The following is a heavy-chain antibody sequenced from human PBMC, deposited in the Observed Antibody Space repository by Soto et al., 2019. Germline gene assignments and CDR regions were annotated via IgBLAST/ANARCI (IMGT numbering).Heavy chain of an antibody. Sequence: GGSLRLSCVASGFTFSSYGMHWVRQAPGKRLEWVAVIWYDGSNKYYADSVKGRFTISRDNSKNTLYLQMNRLRAEDTAVYYCARCRHCSSTSCYDGGRYYYYYYGMDVWGQGTTVTVSS. J-gene: IGHJ6*02. CDR2: IWYDGSNK. V-gene: IGHV3-33*01. CDR3: ARCRHCSSTSCYDGGRYYYYYYGMDV. D-gene: IGHD2-2*01. CDR1: GFTFSSYG.